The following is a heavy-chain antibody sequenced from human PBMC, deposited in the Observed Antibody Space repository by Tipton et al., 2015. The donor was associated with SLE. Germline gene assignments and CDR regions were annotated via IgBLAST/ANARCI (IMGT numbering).Heavy chain of an antibody. J-gene: IGHJ4*02. CDR2: LKTDDGYT. CDR1: GSGTSNY. D-gene: IGHD3-10*01. V-gene: IGHV3-74*01. Sequence: SLRLSCVASGSGTSNYMHWVRQGPGKGLVWVSRLKTDDGYTSYADSVKGRFTISRDNAKNTLYLQMNSLRAEDTAVYYRIRYNNGWDWGQGTLVTVSS. CDR3: IRYNNGWD.